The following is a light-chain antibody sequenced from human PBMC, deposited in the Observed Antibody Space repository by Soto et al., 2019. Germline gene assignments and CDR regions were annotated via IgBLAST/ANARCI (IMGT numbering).Light chain of an antibody. CDR1: QSINTW. Sequence: DIQMTQSPTTLSASVGDRVTITCRASQSINTWLAWYQQKSGKAPKLLIYDASSLESGVPPRFSGSGSGTEFTLTISSLQPDDLGTYYCQQYNSYVTFAQGTKVDIK. CDR3: QQYNSYVT. CDR2: DAS. J-gene: IGKJ1*01. V-gene: IGKV1-5*01.